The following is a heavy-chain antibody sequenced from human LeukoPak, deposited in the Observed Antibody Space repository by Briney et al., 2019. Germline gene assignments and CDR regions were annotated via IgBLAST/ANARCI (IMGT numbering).Heavy chain of an antibody. CDR1: GFTFSDYY. J-gene: IGHJ1*01. V-gene: IGHV3-11*04. D-gene: IGHD5-24*01. Sequence: GGSLRLSCAAPGFTFSDYYMSWIRQAPGKGLEWVSYISSSGSAVKGRFTISRDNAKNSLYLQMNSLRAEDTAVYYCARLGVGDGYNYGYFQHWGQGTLVTVSS. CDR2: ISSSGS. CDR3: ARLGVGDGYNYGYFQH.